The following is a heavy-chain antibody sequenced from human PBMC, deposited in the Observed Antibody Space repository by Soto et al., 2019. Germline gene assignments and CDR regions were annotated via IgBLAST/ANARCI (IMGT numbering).Heavy chain of an antibody. CDR2: IWYDGSNK. Sequence: QVQLVESGGGVVQPGRSLRLSCAASGFTFSSYGMHWVRQAPGKGLEWVAVIWYDGSNKYYADSVKGRFTISRDNSKNTLYLQMNSLRAEDTAVYYCARAGYCSGASCYSAPLFDYWGQGTLVTVSS. CDR3: ARAGYCSGASCYSAPLFDY. D-gene: IGHD2-15*01. CDR1: GFTFSSYG. V-gene: IGHV3-33*01. J-gene: IGHJ4*02.